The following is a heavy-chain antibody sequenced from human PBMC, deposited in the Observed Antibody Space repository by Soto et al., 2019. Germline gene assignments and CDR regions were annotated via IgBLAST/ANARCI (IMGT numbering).Heavy chain of an antibody. CDR1: GFTFSTYT. D-gene: IGHD3-10*01. CDR3: ARDILSGGAYPDS. V-gene: IGHV3-21*01. J-gene: IGHJ5*01. CDR2: ISSGSSYI. Sequence: KPGWSLRLSCAASGFTFSTYTMNWVRQAPGKGLEWISSISSGSSYIYYAGSVKGRFTISRDNAKNSLFLQMNSLRADDTAVYYCARDILSGGAYPDSWGQGTKVTVSS.